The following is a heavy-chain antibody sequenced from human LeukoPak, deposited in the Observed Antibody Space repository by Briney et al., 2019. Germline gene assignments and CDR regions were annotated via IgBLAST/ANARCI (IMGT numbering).Heavy chain of an antibody. D-gene: IGHD6-19*01. V-gene: IGHV1-69*13. CDR2: IIPMFGIA. Sequence: ASVKVSCKASGGIFGRYAISWVRQAPGQGLEWMGGIIPMFGIANYAQKFQGRVTITADESTSTAYMELSSLRSEDTAVYYCARDRPYTGGWRGFDYWGQGTLVTVSS. CDR3: ARDRPYTGGWRGFDY. CDR1: GGIFGRYA. J-gene: IGHJ4*02.